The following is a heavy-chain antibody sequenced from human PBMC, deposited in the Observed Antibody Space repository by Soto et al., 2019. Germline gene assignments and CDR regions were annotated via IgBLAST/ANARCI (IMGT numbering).Heavy chain of an antibody. D-gene: IGHD1-26*01. V-gene: IGHV3-30-3*01. Sequence: QVQLVESGGGVVQPGRSLRLSCAASGFTFSSYAMHWVRQAPGKGLEWVAVISYDGSNKYYADSVKGRFTISRDNSKNTRYLQMNSLRAKDTAVYYCAREGYIVGADDAFEIWGKGTMVTVSS. CDR2: ISYDGSNK. CDR3: AREGYIVGADDAFEI. J-gene: IGHJ3*02. CDR1: GFTFSSYA.